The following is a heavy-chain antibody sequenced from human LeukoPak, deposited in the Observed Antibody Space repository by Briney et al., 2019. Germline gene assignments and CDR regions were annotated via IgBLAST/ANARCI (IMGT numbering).Heavy chain of an antibody. Sequence: GGSLRLSCAASGFTFSSNARSWVRQAPGKGLEWVSAISGSGGHTYYADSVKGRFTISRDNSKNTLFLQMNSLRAEDTAVYYCAKEELSGSGSFDYWGQGTLVTVSS. J-gene: IGHJ4*02. V-gene: IGHV3-23*01. CDR2: ISGSGGHT. CDR3: AKEELSGSGSFDY. CDR1: GFTFSSNA. D-gene: IGHD3-10*01.